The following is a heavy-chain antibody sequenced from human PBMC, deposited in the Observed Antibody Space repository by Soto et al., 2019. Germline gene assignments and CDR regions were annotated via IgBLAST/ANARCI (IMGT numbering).Heavy chain of an antibody. V-gene: IGHV4-30-4*01. CDR1: GGSIRSGDYY. Sequence: SETLSLTCTVSGGSIRSGDYYWSWIRQPPGKGLEWIGYIYYSGSTYYKPSLKSRVTISVDTSKNQFSLKLSSVTAADTAVYYCARDARGYHDSFEGKGFDYWGQGNPVTVSS. CDR3: ARDARGYHDSFEGKGFDY. D-gene: IGHD3-22*01. CDR2: IYYSGST. J-gene: IGHJ4*02.